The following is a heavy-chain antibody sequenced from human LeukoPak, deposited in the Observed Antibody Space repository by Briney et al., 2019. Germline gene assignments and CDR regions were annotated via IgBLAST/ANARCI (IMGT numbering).Heavy chain of an antibody. V-gene: IGHV3-66*02. D-gene: IGHD5-12*01. J-gene: IGHJ4*02. Sequence: GGSLRLSCAASGFTVSSNYMSWVRQAPGKGLEWVSVIYSGGSTYYADSVKGRFTISRDNPKNTLYLQMNSLRAEDTAVYYCARDRWVGGYDYFDYWGQGTLVTVSS. CDR3: ARDRWVGGYDYFDY. CDR1: GFTVSSNY. CDR2: IYSGGST.